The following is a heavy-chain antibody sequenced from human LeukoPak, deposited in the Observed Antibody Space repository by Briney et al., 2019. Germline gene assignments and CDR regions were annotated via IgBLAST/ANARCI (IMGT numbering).Heavy chain of an antibody. CDR2: IYPGDPIT. D-gene: IGHD6-13*01. Sequence: GESLKISCKGSGYSFTSYWIGWVRQMPGKGLEWMGIIYPGDPITRYSPSFQGQVTISADKSISTAYLQWSSLKASDTAIYYCAKTIASSVNAFDIWGQGTMVTVSS. CDR1: GYSFTSYW. CDR3: AKTIASSVNAFDI. J-gene: IGHJ3*02. V-gene: IGHV5-51*01.